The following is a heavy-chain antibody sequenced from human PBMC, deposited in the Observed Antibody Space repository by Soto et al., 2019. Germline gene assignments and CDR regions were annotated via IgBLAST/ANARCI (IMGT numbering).Heavy chain of an antibody. CDR3: AKVPAAIGPGLDP. CDR2: ISYDGSNK. CDR1: GFTFSSYG. J-gene: IGHJ5*02. V-gene: IGHV3-30*18. D-gene: IGHD2-2*01. Sequence: HPGGSLRLSCAASGFTFSSYGMHWVRQAPGKGLEWVAVISYDGSNKYYADSVKGRFTISRDNSKNTLYLQMNSLRAEDTAVYYCAKVPAAIGPGLDPWGQGTLVTVSS.